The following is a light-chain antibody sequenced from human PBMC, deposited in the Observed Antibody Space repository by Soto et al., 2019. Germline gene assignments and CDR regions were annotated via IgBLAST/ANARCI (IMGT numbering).Light chain of an antibody. Sequence: EIVMTQSPATLSVSPGERDTLSCRASQSVNNNLAWYQQKPGQAPRLLVYGASTRATGIPARFSGSGSGTEFTLTISSLQSEDFAVYYCQQYNNWPLTFGGGTKVDIK. J-gene: IGKJ4*01. CDR3: QQYNNWPLT. V-gene: IGKV3-15*01. CDR2: GAS. CDR1: QSVNNN.